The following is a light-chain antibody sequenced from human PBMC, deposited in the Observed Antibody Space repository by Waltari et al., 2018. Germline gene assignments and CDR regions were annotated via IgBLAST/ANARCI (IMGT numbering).Light chain of an antibody. CDR1: QDIDQS. CDR3: QQFGNSVVT. Sequence: DIQMTQFPSSVSASVGDRVTITCRASQDIDQSLAWFQQKPGKAPKSLITHASSLRSGVPSRFSGSGSGTDFSLTISRLEPEDFAVYYCQQFGNSVVTFGGGAKVEIK. V-gene: IGKV1-16*01. J-gene: IGKJ4*01. CDR2: HAS.